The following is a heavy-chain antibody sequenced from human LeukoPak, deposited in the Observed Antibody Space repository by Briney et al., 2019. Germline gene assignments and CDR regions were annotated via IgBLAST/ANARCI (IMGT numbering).Heavy chain of an antibody. V-gene: IGHV4-59*01. J-gene: IGHJ4*02. CDR2: THYSGST. Sequence: SETLSLTCTVSGGSISSYYWSWIRQPPGKGLEWIGYTHYSGSTSYNPSLKSRVTISVDTSKNQFSLKLTSVTAADTAVYYCARGYSGSYGRFDYWGQGTLVTVSS. D-gene: IGHD1-26*01. CDR3: ARGYSGSYGRFDY. CDR1: GGSISSYY.